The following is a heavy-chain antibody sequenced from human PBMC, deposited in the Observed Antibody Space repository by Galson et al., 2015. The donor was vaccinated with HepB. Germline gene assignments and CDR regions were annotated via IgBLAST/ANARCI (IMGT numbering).Heavy chain of an antibody. Sequence: SVKVSCKASRYTFTNYAMNWVRQAPGQGLEWMGWINTNTGNPTYAQGLTGRFVFSLDTSVSTAYLQINSLKAEDTAVYYCARHHGAFDIWGQGTMVTVSS. CDR1: RYTFTNYA. CDR2: INTNTGNP. V-gene: IGHV7-4-1*02. J-gene: IGHJ3*02. CDR3: ARHHGAFDI.